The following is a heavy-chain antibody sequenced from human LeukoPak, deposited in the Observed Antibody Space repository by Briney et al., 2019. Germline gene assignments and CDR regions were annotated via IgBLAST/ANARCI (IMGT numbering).Heavy chain of an antibody. V-gene: IGHV1-69*04. Sequence: ASVKVSCKASGGTFSSYAISWVRQAPGQGLEWMGRIIPILGIANYARKFQGRVTITADKSTSTAYMELSSLRSEDTAVYYCARDIGGVLGGYKICDYWGQGTLVTVSS. CDR1: GGTFSSYA. CDR3: ARDIGGVLGGYKICDY. D-gene: IGHD5-24*01. CDR2: IIPILGIA. J-gene: IGHJ4*02.